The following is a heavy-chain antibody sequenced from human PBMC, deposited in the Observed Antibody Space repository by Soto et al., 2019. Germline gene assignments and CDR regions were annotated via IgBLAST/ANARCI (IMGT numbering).Heavy chain of an antibody. D-gene: IGHD3-10*01. CDR2: ISYDGSNT. J-gene: IGHJ6*02. CDR1: GFTFSSYG. CDR3: AKDQLRGVRGVITCYSGMDV. V-gene: IGHV3-30*18. Sequence: QVQLVESGGGVVQPGRSLRLSCAASGFTFSSYGMHWVRQAPGKGLEWVAVISYDGSNTYYADCVKGRFTISRDNSKNTLYLQMHSLRAEDAAVYYCAKDQLRGVRGVITCYSGMDVWGQGTTVTVSS.